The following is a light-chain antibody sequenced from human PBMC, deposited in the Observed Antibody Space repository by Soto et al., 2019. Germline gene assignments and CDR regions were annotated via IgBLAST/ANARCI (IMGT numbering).Light chain of an antibody. CDR3: CSYVGGNNWV. J-gene: IGLJ3*02. Sequence: QSALTQPASMSGSLGQSITISCTGTSSDVGSYNLVSWYQRLPGKAPKLMIFEVTERHSGVSSRFSASKSGDTASLTISGLQAEDEADYFCCSYVGGNNWVFGGGTKLTVL. V-gene: IGLV2-23*02. CDR2: EVT. CDR1: SSDVGSYNL.